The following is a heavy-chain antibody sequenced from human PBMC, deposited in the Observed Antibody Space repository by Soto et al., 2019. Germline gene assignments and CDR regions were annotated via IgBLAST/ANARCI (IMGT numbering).Heavy chain of an antibody. J-gene: IGHJ4*02. V-gene: IGHV4-39*01. CDR3: ASQYYYGSGGTVYYFDY. CDR2: IYYSGST. Sequence: SETLSLTCTVSGGSISSSSYYWGWIRQPPGKGLEWIGSIYYSGSTYYNPSLKSRVTISVDTSKNQFSLKLSSVTAADTAVYYCASQYYYGSGGTVYYFDYWGQGTLVTVSS. CDR1: GGSISSSSYY. D-gene: IGHD3-10*01.